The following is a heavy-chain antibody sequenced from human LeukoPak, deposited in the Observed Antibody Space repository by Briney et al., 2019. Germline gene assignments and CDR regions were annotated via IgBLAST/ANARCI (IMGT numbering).Heavy chain of an antibody. CDR3: ARRHYDSLTANSWFDP. D-gene: IGHD3-9*01. CDR1: GYSFSAYY. Sequence: GESLRISWEASGYSFSAYYITWVRQMPGKGLEWMGRIDPSDSYTIYSPSFQGHVTISADKSINTAYLQWNSLRASDTATYYCARRHYDSLTANSWFDPWGQGTLVTVSS. CDR2: IDPSDSYT. V-gene: IGHV5-10-1*01. J-gene: IGHJ5*02.